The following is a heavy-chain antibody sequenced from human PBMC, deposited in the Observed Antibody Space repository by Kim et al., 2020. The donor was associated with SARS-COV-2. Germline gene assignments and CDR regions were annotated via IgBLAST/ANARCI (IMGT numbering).Heavy chain of an antibody. Sequence: ASVKVSCKLSGNTLSNYYIYWVRQAPGQGLEWMGIINPSDGSRNYAQKFQDRVTMTRDTPTSTCYRDLSRVRSEDTAVFYGGRERGHCSVGSCYPGNYGM. J-gene: IGHJ6*01. CDR2: INPSDGSR. CDR3: GRERGHCSVGSCYPGNYGM. CDR1: GNTLSNYY. D-gene: IGHD2-15*01. V-gene: IGHV1-46*01.